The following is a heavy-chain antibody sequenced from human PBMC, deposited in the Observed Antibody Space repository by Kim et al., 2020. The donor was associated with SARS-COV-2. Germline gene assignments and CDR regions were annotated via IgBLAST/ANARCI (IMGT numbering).Heavy chain of an antibody. J-gene: IGHJ4*02. D-gene: IGHD3-16*01. V-gene: IGHV5-10-1*01. Sequence: YTNYSPSFQGHVTISADKSISTAYLQWSSLKASDTAMYYCARGGDYENPRWGQGTLVTVSS. CDR2: YT. CDR3: ARGGDYENPR.